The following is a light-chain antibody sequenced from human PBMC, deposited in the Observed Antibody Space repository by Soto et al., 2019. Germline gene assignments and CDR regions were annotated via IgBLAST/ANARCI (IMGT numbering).Light chain of an antibody. CDR2: AAS. J-gene: IGKJ1*01. V-gene: IGKV1-39*01. Sequence: DIQMTQSPSSLSASVGDRVIITCRASRDIVTSLNWYQQHPGKGPKILIYAASTLQRGVPSRFSGSGSGTDFNLTSSSLQPEDYATYSCQQSYSSRTFGQGTTVEIK. CDR3: QQSYSSRT. CDR1: RDIVTS.